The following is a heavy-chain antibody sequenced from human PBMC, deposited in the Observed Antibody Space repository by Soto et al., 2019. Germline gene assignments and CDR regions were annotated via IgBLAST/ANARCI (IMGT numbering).Heavy chain of an antibody. D-gene: IGHD1-26*01. CDR3: AKALVRAAHYDY. J-gene: IGHJ4*02. V-gene: IGHV3-30*18. CDR1: GFTFSSYG. Sequence: QVQLVESGGGVVQPGRSLRLSCAASGFTFSSYGMHWVRQAPGKGLEWVAVISYDGSNKYYADSVKGRFTISRDNSKNTLYLQMNSLRAEDTAVYYCAKALVRAAHYDYWGQGTLVTVSS. CDR2: ISYDGSNK.